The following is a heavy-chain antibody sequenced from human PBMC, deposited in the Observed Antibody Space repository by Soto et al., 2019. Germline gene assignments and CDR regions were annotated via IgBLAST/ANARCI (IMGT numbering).Heavy chain of an antibody. CDR3: ATYYYGSGRSFDY. Sequence: QVQLVESGGGLVKPGGSLRLSCAASGFTFSDYYMTWIRQAPGKGLEWISYIPSSGGTIHYADSVKGRFTISRDNAKNSLYLQMNSLRVEDTAVYYCATYYYGSGRSFDYWGQGTMVTFSS. J-gene: IGHJ4*02. D-gene: IGHD3-10*01. V-gene: IGHV3-11*01. CDR1: GFTFSDYY. CDR2: IPSSGGTI.